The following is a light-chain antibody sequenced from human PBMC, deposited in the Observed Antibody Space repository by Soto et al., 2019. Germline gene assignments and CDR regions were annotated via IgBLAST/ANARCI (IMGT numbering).Light chain of an antibody. Sequence: QSALTQPASVSGSPGQSISISCIGTSSDVGAFNYVSWYQHHPGKAPQLIIYDVTSRPSGVSNRFSASKSGNTASLTISGHQAEDEADYYCSSYTTRNTEVFGTGTKLTVL. V-gene: IGLV2-14*03. J-gene: IGLJ1*01. CDR3: SSYTTRNTEV. CDR2: DVT. CDR1: SSDVGAFNY.